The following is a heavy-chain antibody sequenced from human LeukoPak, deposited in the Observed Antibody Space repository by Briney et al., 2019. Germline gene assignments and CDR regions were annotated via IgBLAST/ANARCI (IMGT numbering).Heavy chain of an antibody. CDR3: ARNEAGTAPYGYFDY. CDR2: IYNGGDTI. Sequence: KPGGSLRLSCATSGFTFSDHYMTWIRQAPGKGLETVSYIYNGGDTIYYADSVRGRFTISRDNAESSLYLQMNSLRAEDTAVYYCARNEAGTAPYGYFDYWGQGTLVTVSS. CDR1: GFTFSDHY. J-gene: IGHJ4*02. V-gene: IGHV3-11*04. D-gene: IGHD2-21*02.